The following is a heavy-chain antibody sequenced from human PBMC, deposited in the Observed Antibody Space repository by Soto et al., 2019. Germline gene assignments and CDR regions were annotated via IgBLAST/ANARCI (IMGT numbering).Heavy chain of an antibody. CDR2: INPGGTGT. Sequence: EVQLLESGGGLVQPGGSLRLSCAASGFTFSNYALSWVRQAPGKGLEWVSAINPGGTGTFYGDSVRGRFTISRDNSKNTLYLQMNSLRGDDTAIYYCAKGYSSSSRFDPWGQGTLVTVSS. J-gene: IGHJ5*02. CDR1: GFTFSNYA. CDR3: AKGYSSSSRFDP. D-gene: IGHD6-6*01. V-gene: IGHV3-23*01.